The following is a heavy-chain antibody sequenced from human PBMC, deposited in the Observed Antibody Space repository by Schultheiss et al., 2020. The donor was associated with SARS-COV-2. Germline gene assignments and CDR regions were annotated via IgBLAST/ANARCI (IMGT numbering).Heavy chain of an antibody. V-gene: IGHV4-34*01. CDR1: GGSFSGYY. CDR2: INHSGST. Sequence: SETLSLTFAVYGGSFSGYYWSWIRQPPGKGLEWIGEINHSGSTNYNPSLKSRVTISVDTSKNQFSLKLSSVTAADTAVYYCARGPKYSYGFYYYYGMDVWGQGTTVTVSS. J-gene: IGHJ6*02. D-gene: IGHD5-18*01. CDR3: ARGPKYSYGFYYYYGMDV.